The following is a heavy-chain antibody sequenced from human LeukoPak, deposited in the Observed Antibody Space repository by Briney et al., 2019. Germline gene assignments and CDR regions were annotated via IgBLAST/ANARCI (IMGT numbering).Heavy chain of an antibody. CDR3: ARVGALEYCSGGSCYSYHDAFDV. Sequence: SETLSLTCTVSGGSISSGSYYWSWIRQPAGKGLEWIRRIYTSGSTNYNPSLKSRVTISVDTSKNQFSLKLSSVTAADTAVYYCARVGALEYCSGGSCYSYHDAFDVWGQGTMVTVSS. J-gene: IGHJ3*01. D-gene: IGHD2-15*01. CDR2: IYTSGST. V-gene: IGHV4-61*02. CDR1: GGSISSGSYY.